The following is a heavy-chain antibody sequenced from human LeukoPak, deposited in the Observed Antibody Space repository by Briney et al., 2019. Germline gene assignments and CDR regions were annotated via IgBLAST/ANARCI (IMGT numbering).Heavy chain of an antibody. CDR1: GFAFSSYN. Sequence: GGSLRLSCAASGFAFSSYNMNWVRQAPGKGLEWISYIGSSGSPTHYADSVRGRFTISRDNAKNSLYLQMNSLRDDDTALYYCARRPYSDTSGRLSDVWGQGTTVTGSS. CDR3: ARRPYSDTSGRLSDV. CDR2: IGSSGSPT. V-gene: IGHV3-48*02. D-gene: IGHD3-22*01. J-gene: IGHJ6*02.